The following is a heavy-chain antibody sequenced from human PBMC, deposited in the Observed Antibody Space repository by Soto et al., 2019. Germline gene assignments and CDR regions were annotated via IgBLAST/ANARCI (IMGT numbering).Heavy chain of an antibody. J-gene: IGHJ6*02. CDR1: GYTFTGYY. CDR3: ARDRYSSSWTPDYYYYYGMDV. Sequence: GASVKVSCKASGYTFTGYYMHWVRQAPGQGLEWMGWINPNSGGTNYAQKFQGWVTMTRDTSISTAYMELSRLRSDDTAVYYCARDRYSSSWTPDYYYYYGMDVWGQGTTVTVSS. CDR2: INPNSGGT. V-gene: IGHV1-2*04. D-gene: IGHD6-13*01.